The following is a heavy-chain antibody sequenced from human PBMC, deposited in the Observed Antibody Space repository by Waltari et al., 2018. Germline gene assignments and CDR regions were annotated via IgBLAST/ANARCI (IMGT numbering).Heavy chain of an antibody. CDR1: GYTFTDNY. V-gene: IGHV1-2*02. D-gene: IGHD1-26*01. Sequence: QVQLVQSGAEVKKPGASVKVSCKASGYTFTDNYMHWVRQAPGQGLEWMGWINPQSGDTNYAQRFKGRVTMTRDTSINTAYMELSRLRFDDTAVYYCARAAVYSETYGCHFEYWGQGTLVTVSS. CDR3: ARAAVYSETYGCHFEY. CDR2: INPQSGDT. J-gene: IGHJ4*02.